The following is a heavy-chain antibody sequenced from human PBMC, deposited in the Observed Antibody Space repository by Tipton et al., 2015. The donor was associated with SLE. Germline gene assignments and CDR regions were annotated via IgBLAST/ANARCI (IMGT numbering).Heavy chain of an antibody. V-gene: IGHV3-74*01. J-gene: IGHJ4*02. CDR3: ARDLYSSSPRGSFDY. CDR2: INGDGSIT. Sequence: SLRLSCAASGFTFSNYWMHWVRQAPGKGLVWVSRINGDGSITSYADSVKGRFTISRDNAKNTLYLQMNSLRAEATAVYYCARDLYSSSPRGSFDYWGQGTLVTVPS. D-gene: IGHD6-13*01. CDR1: GFTFSNYW.